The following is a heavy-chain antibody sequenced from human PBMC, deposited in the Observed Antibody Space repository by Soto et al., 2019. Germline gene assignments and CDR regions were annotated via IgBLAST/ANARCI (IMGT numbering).Heavy chain of an antibody. D-gene: IGHD6-13*01. V-gene: IGHV4-59*08. CDR1: GVSMSNYY. CDR3: GRLHEGYSSTWIDS. J-gene: IGHJ4*02. CDR2: VNYIGST. Sequence: SETLSLTCSVSGVSMSNYYWTLLRQPPGKGLEWIGYVNYIGSTRYNPSLNSRVIISVDTSKTQFSLRMNSVTAADTAVYYCGRLHEGYSSTWIDSWGQGTLVTVSS.